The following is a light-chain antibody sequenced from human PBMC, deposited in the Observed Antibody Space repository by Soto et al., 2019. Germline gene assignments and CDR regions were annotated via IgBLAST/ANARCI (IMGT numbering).Light chain of an antibody. V-gene: IGKV1-5*03. CDR2: KAS. J-gene: IGKJ1*01. Sequence: DIQMTQSPSTMSASVGDRVTITCRASQSIDSWLAWYQQKPGKAPKFLMYKASNLESGVPSRFSGSGSETEFTLTISSVQPDDFAIYYCQHYKSYPWTFGQGTKVELK. CDR1: QSIDSW. CDR3: QHYKSYPWT.